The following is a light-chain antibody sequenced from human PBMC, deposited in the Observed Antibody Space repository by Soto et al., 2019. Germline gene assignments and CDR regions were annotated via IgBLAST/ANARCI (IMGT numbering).Light chain of an antibody. CDR3: QLYRDSLPIP. CDR1: QSVSGNY. V-gene: IGKV3-20*01. J-gene: IGKJ5*01. CDR2: GSY. Sequence: ERGWTQTPSTLSLAPGETGTLSCSAIQSVSGNYLTWYQHKPGQAPRLLIHGSYFRATGVPDRFSGSGSGTDFSLTISRLEPEDFAVYYCQLYRDSLPIPFGQGRRLAIK.